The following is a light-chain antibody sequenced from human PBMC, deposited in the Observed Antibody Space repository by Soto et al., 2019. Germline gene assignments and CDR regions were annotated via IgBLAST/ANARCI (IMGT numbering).Light chain of an antibody. J-gene: IGKJ1*01. CDR1: QSVSSN. CDR2: GAS. V-gene: IGKV3-15*01. CDR3: QQYNNWLAWT. Sequence: EIVMTQSPVTLSVSPGERATLSCRASQSVSSNLAWYQQKPGQAPRLLIYGASTRATGIPVRFSGSGSGTEFTLTISSLQSEDFAVYYCQQYNNWLAWTFGQGTKVEIK.